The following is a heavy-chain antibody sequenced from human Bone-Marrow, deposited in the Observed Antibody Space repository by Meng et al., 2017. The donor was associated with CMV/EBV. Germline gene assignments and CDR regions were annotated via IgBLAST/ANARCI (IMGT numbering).Heavy chain of an antibody. J-gene: IGHJ4*02. V-gene: IGHV3-9*03. CDR3: AKDNDSSGCLDY. CDR2: ISWNSGSI. Sequence: GGSLRLSCAASGFTFDDYAMHWVRQAPGKGLEWVSGISWNSGSIGYADSVKGRFTTSRDNAKNSLYLQMNSLRAEDMALYYCAKDNDSSGCLDYWVQGTLVTVSS. CDR1: GFTFDDYA. D-gene: IGHD3-22*01.